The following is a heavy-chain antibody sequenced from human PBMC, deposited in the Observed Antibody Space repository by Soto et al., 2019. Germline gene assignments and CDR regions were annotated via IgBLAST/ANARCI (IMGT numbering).Heavy chain of an antibody. Sequence: QVQLQESGPGLVKPSETLSLTCTVSGGSISSYYWSWIRQPPGKGLEWIGYIYYSGSTNYNPSLKSRVTISVDTSKNQFSLKLSSVTAADTAVYYCARVRYDSSDWGQGTLVTVSS. V-gene: IGHV4-59*01. CDR1: GGSISSYY. CDR2: IYYSGST. D-gene: IGHD3-22*01. CDR3: ARVRYDSSD. J-gene: IGHJ4*02.